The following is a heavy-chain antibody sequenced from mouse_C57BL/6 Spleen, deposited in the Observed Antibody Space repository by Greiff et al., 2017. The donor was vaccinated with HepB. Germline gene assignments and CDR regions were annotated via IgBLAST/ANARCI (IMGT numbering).Heavy chain of an antibody. Sequence: VQLQQSGAELVRPGASVKLSCKASGYTFTDYYINWVKQRPGQGLEWIARIHPGSGNTYYNEKFKGKATLTAEKSSSTAYMQLSSLTSEDSAVYCCATSSDYYGSEGYFDVWGTGTTVTVSS. V-gene: IGHV1-76*01. J-gene: IGHJ1*03. CDR1: GYTFTDYY. D-gene: IGHD1-1*01. CDR3: ATSSDYYGSEGYFDV. CDR2: IHPGSGNT.